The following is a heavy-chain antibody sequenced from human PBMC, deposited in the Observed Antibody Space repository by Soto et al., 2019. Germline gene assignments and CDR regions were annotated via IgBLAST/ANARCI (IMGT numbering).Heavy chain of an antibody. CDR3: ARNSERPRYYYGMDV. Sequence: EASVKVSCKASGYTFTSYAMHWVRQAPGQRLEWMGWINAGNGNTKYSQKFQGRVTITRDTSASTAYMELSSLRSEDTAVYYCARNSERPRYYYGMDVWGQGTTVTVSS. CDR2: INAGNGNT. V-gene: IGHV1-3*01. D-gene: IGHD1-1*01. J-gene: IGHJ6*02. CDR1: GYTFTSYA.